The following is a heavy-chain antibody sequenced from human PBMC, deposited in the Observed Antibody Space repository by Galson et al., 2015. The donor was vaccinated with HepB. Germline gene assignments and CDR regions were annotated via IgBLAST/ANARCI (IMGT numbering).Heavy chain of an antibody. J-gene: IGHJ6*02. CDR3: AREYRYCGGDCYSGSTDYYYYGMDV. D-gene: IGHD2-21*02. Sequence: SVKVSCKASGYTFTSYGISWVRQAPGQGLEWMGWISAYNGNTNYAQKLQGRVTMTTDTSTSTAYMELSSLRSEDTAVYYCAREYRYCGGDCYSGSTDYYYYGMDVWGQGTTVTVSS. CDR2: ISAYNGNT. V-gene: IGHV1-18*01. CDR1: GYTFTSYG.